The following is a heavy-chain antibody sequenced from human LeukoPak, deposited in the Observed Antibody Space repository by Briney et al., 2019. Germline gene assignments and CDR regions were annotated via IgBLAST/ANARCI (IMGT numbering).Heavy chain of an antibody. D-gene: IGHD2-15*01. V-gene: IGHV1-2*04. CDR2: INPNSGGT. CDR3: ARDWIRGGGSFRYYGMDV. Sequence: ASVKVSCKASGYTFTGYYMHWVRQAPGQGLEWMGWINPNSGGTNYAQKFQGWVTMTRDTSISTAYMELSRLRSDDTAVYYCARDWIRGGGSFRYYGMDVWGQGTTVTASS. J-gene: IGHJ6*02. CDR1: GYTFTGYY.